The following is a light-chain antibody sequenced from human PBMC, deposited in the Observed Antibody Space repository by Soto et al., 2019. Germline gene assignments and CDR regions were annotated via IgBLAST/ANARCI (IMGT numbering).Light chain of an antibody. Sequence: VTTQSPPALSVSPGERATLSCRASQSVITNLAWYQQKSGQAPRLLLYAASTRATDIPSRFSGSGSGTEFILTVSNLQSEEFVVYYCQQYTNWHSTFGQGTKVDI. CDR2: AAS. CDR1: QSVITN. CDR3: QQYTNWHST. J-gene: IGKJ1*01. V-gene: IGKV3-15*01.